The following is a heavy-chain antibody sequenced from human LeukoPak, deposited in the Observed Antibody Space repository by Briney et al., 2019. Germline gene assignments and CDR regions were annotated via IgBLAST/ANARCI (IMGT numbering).Heavy chain of an antibody. CDR3: ARGFQQWLGSGAFDI. Sequence: PSETLSLTCTVSGGSISSSSYYWGWIRQPPGKGLEWIGSIYYSGSTYYNPSLKSRVTISVGTSKNQFSLKLSSVTAADTAVYYCARGFQQWLGSGAFDIWGQGTMVTVSS. J-gene: IGHJ3*02. D-gene: IGHD6-19*01. V-gene: IGHV4-39*01. CDR1: GGSISSSSYY. CDR2: IYYSGST.